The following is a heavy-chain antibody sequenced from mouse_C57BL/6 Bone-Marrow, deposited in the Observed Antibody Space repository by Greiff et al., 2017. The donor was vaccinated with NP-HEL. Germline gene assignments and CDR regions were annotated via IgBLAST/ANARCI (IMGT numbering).Heavy chain of an antibody. CDR3: ARRDYYGSSPYAMGY. D-gene: IGHD1-1*01. Sequence: QVQLQQSGAELARPGASVKLSCKASGYTFTSYGISWVKQRTGQGLEWIGEIYPRSGNTYYNEKFKGKATLTADKSSSTAYMELRSLTSEDSAVYFCARRDYYGSSPYAMGYWGQGTSVTVSS. CDR1: GYTFTSYG. J-gene: IGHJ4*01. V-gene: IGHV1-81*01. CDR2: IYPRSGNT.